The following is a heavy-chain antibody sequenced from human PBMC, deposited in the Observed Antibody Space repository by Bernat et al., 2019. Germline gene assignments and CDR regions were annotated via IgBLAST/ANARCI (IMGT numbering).Heavy chain of an antibody. D-gene: IGHD2-2*01. CDR2: ISGSGGST. V-gene: IGHV3-23*01. CDR1: GFTFSSYA. J-gene: IGHJ4*02. CDR3: AKESNYCSSTSCPFDY. Sequence: EVQLLESGGGLVQPGGSLRLSCAASGFTFSSYAMSWVRQAPGQGLEWVSAISGSGGSTYYEDSVKGRFTISRDNSKNTLYRQMNSLRAEDTAAYYCAKESNYCSSTSCPFDYWGQGTLVTVSS.